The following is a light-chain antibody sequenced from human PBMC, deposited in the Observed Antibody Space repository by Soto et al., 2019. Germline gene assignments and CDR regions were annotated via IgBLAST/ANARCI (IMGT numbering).Light chain of an antibody. CDR2: EVS. V-gene: IGLV2-8*01. Sequence: QSALTQPTSASGSTGQSVTISCTGTSSDIGAYNYVSWYQQHPGKAPKLMIHEVSKRPSGVPDRFSGSKSGNTASLTVSGLQAEDEADYYCSSYAGSNDRWVFGGGTQLTV. CDR3: SSYAGSNDRWV. J-gene: IGLJ3*02. CDR1: SSDIGAYNY.